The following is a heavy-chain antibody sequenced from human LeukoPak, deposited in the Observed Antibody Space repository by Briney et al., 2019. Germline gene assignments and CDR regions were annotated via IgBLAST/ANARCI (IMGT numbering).Heavy chain of an antibody. V-gene: IGHV1-2*02. CDR3: ARESYSSSSALGY. J-gene: IGHJ4*02. CDR1: GYTFTGYY. Sequence: ASVKVSCKASGYTFTGYYMHWVRQAPGQGREGMGWINPNSGGTNYAQKFQGRVTMTRDTSISTAYMELSRLRSDDTAVYYCARESYSSSSALGYWGQGTLVTVSS. CDR2: INPNSGGT. D-gene: IGHD6-6*01.